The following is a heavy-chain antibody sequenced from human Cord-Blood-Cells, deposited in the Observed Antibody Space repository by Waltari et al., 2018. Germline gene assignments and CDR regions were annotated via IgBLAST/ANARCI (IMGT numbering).Heavy chain of an antibody. CDR1: GFTFSSYG. CDR3: AKEQGLLWFRELPGGGMDV. J-gene: IGHJ6*02. V-gene: IGHV3-30*18. D-gene: IGHD3-10*01. CDR2: ISYDGSNK. Sequence: QVQLVESGGGVVQPGRSLRLSCAASGFTFSSYGMHWVRQAPGKGLEWVAVISYDGSNKYYADSVKGRFTISRDNSKNTLYLQMNSLRAEDTAVYYCAKEQGLLWFRELPGGGMDVWGQGTTVTVSS.